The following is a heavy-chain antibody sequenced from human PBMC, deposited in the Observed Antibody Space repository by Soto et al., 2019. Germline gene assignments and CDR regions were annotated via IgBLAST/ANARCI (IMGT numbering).Heavy chain of an antibody. CDR2: IYPSDSDT. J-gene: IGHJ4*02. CDR1: RYSIAGYS. D-gene: IGHD3-3*01. Sequence: CEGRRYSIAGYSSAWVRQMPGKGLELMGIIYPSDSDTRYRPSVQGQVTISADKSLSSAYLQWSRRRASDTAMYYCARGGVSTHSFGNWGQGTPVTVSS. V-gene: IGHV5-51*01. CDR3: ARGGVSTHSFGN.